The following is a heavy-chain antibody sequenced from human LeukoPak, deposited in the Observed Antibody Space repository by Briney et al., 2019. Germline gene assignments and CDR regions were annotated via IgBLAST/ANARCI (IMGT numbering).Heavy chain of an antibody. CDR1: GFTFSSYS. V-gene: IGHV3-7*01. J-gene: IGHJ3*02. CDR2: IKQDGSEK. D-gene: IGHD3-10*01. CDR3: ARPYGSGSSYKAFNI. Sequence: GGSLRLSCAASGFTFSSYSMNWVRQAPGKGPEWVANIKQDGSEKYYVESLKGRFTISRDNAENSLYLQINSLRVEDTAVYYCARPYGSGSSYKAFNIWGQGTMVTVSS.